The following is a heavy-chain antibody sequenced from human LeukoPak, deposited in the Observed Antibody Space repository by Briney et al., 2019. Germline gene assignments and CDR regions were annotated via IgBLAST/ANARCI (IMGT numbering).Heavy chain of an antibody. Sequence: PGRSLRLPCAASGFTFSSYSMNWVRQAPGKGLEWVSSISSSSSYIYYADSVKGRFTISRDNAKNSLYLQMNSLRAEDTAVYYCAREDSPGDYASAFDYWGQGTLVTVSS. V-gene: IGHV3-21*01. D-gene: IGHD4-17*01. CDR1: GFTFSSYS. CDR2: ISSSSSYI. CDR3: AREDSPGDYASAFDY. J-gene: IGHJ4*02.